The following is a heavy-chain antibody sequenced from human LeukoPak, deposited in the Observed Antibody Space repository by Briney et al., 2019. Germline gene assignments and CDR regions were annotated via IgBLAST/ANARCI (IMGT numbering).Heavy chain of an antibody. CDR1: GASISSYY. D-gene: IGHD1-1*01. V-gene: IGHV4-4*07. CDR3: AREPSTEWYITLCYFDP. J-gene: IGHJ5*02. CDR2: ISSSGTT. Sequence: TPSQTLSLTCTLSGASISSYYWSWIRQPAGEGLEWIGRISSSGTTNYNPSFKSRVTMSIDKSNNQFSLKVSSVTAAVTAVYDCAREPSTEWYITLCYFDPWGQGTLVTVSS.